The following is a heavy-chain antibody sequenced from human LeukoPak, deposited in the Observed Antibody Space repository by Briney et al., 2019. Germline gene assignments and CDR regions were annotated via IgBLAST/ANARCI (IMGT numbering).Heavy chain of an antibody. Sequence: ASVKVSCKASGYTFTGYHLHWVRQAPGQGLEWMGWLNPNSGDTNYAQKFQGGVTLTGDTSISAAYMDLGRLTSDDTAVYYCARGPNTAFDYWGQGTLVTVSS. V-gene: IGHV1-2*02. CDR2: LNPNSGDT. J-gene: IGHJ4*02. CDR1: GYTFTGYH. CDR3: ARGPNTAFDY.